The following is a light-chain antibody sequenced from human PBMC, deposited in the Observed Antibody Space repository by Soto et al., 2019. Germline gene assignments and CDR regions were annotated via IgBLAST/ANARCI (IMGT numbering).Light chain of an antibody. CDR1: DSNIGTNY. CDR3: GTWDTSLSSMV. Sequence: QSVLPQPPSVSAAPGQKVTISCSGSDSNIGTNYVSWYQQLPGTAPKLLIYDDNKRPSGIPDRFSGSKSGTSATLGISGLQTGDEAEFFCGTWDTSLSSMVFGGGTKLTVL. V-gene: IGLV1-51*01. J-gene: IGLJ2*01. CDR2: DDN.